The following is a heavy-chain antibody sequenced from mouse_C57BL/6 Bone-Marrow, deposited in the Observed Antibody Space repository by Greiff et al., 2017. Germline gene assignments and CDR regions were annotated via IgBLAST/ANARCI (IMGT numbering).Heavy chain of an antibody. CDR3: AEEYYGSSYWYFDV. J-gene: IGHJ1*03. CDR2: IYPGDGDT. Sequence: VQLQQSGPELVKPGASVKISCKASGYAFSSSWMNWVKQRPGKGLEWIGRIYPGDGDTNYNGKFKGKATLTADKSSSTAYMQLSSLTSEDSAVYFCAEEYYGSSYWYFDVWGTGTTVTVSS. CDR1: GYAFSSSW. D-gene: IGHD1-1*01. V-gene: IGHV1-82*01.